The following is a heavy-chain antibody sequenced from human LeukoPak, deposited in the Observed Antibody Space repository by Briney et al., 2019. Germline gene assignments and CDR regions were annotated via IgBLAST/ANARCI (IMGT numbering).Heavy chain of an antibody. CDR2: IYYSGST. CDR3: ARRFAPSRNDAFDI. CDR1: GGSINSSSYY. Sequence: KPSETLSLTCTVSGGSINSSSYYWGWIRQPPGKGLEWIGTIYYSGSTYYNPSLKSRVTISVDTSKNQFSLKLSSVTASDTAVYYCARRFAPSRNDAFDIWGRGTMVTVSS. V-gene: IGHV4-39*01. J-gene: IGHJ3*02. D-gene: IGHD3-10*01.